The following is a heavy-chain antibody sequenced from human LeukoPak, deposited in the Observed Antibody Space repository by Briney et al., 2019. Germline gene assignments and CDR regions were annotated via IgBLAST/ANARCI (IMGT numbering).Heavy chain of an antibody. CDR3: AKDRYSSNWYYFDY. V-gene: IGHV3-9*01. J-gene: IGHJ4*02. D-gene: IGHD6-13*01. Sequence: GGSLRLSCAASGFTFDDYAMHWVRQAPGKGLEWVSGISWNSGSIAYADSVKGRLAISRDNAKNSLYLQMNSLRAEDTALYYCAKDRYSSNWYYFDYWGQGTLVTVSS. CDR2: ISWNSGSI. CDR1: GFTFDDYA.